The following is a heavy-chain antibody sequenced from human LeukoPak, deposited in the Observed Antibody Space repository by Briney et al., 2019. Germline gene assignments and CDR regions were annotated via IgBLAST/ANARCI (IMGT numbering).Heavy chain of an antibody. V-gene: IGHV3-21*01. CDR3: ARDFAALDY. J-gene: IGHJ4*02. Sequence: GGSLRLSCAASGFTFSSYNMNWVRQAPGKGLEWVSSIISSSTYIHYADSVKGRFTISRDNSKNTLYLQMNSLRAEDTAVYYCARDFAALDYWGQGTLVTVSS. CDR2: IISSSTYI. CDR1: GFTFSSYN.